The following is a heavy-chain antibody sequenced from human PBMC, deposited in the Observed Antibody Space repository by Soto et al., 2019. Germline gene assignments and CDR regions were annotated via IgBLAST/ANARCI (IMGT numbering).Heavy chain of an antibody. Sequence: ASVKVSCKASKYTFTAYYLHWVRQAPGQRLEWMGWINPNGGGTIYAQDFQGRLTMTRDTSITTAYVELSRLTSDDTAFYFCATSSDWSPLLDFWGQGTLVTVSS. CDR3: ATSSDWSPLLDF. J-gene: IGHJ4*02. V-gene: IGHV1-2*02. CDR1: KYTFTAYY. D-gene: IGHD6-19*01. CDR2: INPNGGGT.